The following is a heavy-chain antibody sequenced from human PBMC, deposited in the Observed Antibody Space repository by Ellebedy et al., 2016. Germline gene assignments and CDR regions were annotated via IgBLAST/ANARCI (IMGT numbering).Heavy chain of an antibody. CDR1: GYIFTGYY. J-gene: IGHJ5*02. CDR2: IHPNTGDT. Sequence: ASVKVSXKASGYIFTGYYIHWVRQAPGQGLEWIGWIHPNTGDTDYGQNFRGRVIMTRDTSIRTAYMELSSLRSDDTAVYYCARDGWYCTSTSCSTTGWFDPWGQGTLVTVSS. V-gene: IGHV1-2*02. CDR3: ARDGWYCTSTSCSTTGWFDP. D-gene: IGHD2-2*02.